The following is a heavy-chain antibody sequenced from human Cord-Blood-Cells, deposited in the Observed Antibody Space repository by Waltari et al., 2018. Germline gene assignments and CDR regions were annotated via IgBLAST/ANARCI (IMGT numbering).Heavy chain of an antibody. J-gene: IGHJ4*02. CDR2: IYHSGST. CDR1: GYSLSRGYY. Sequence: QVQLQESGPGLVTPSETLSLTCAVSGYSLSRGYYWGLIRQPPGKGLEWIGSIYHSGSTYYNPSLKSRVTISVDTSKNQCSLKLSSVTAADTAVYYCARIRRDGYNYYFDYWGQGTLVTVSS. CDR3: ARIRRDGYNYYFDY. V-gene: IGHV4-38-2*01. D-gene: IGHD5-12*01.